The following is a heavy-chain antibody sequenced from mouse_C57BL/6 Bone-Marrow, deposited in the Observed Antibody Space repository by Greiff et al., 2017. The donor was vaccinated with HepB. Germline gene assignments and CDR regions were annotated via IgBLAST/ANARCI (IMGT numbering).Heavy chain of an antibody. D-gene: IGHD1-1*01. V-gene: IGHV10-1*01. CDR2: IRSKSNNYAT. J-gene: IGHJ4*01. Sequence: EVMLVESGGGLVQPKGSLKLSCAASGFSFNTYAMNWVRQAPGKGLEWVARIRSKSNNYATYYADSVKDRFTISRDDSESMLYLQMNNLKTEDTAMYYCVRHGKRDYYAMDYWGQGTSVTVSS. CDR3: VRHGKRDYYAMDY. CDR1: GFSFNTYA.